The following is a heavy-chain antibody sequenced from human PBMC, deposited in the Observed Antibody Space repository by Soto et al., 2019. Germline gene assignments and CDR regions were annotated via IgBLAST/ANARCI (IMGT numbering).Heavy chain of an antibody. CDR2: ISWNSGSI. J-gene: IGHJ4*02. CDR3: AKGGQLLVEGGGY. Sequence: EVQLVESGGGLVQPGRSLRLSCAASGFTFDDYAMHWVRQAPGKGLEWVSGISWNSGSIGYADSVKGRFTISRDNAKNSLYLQMNSLIADDTALYYCAKGGQLLVEGGGYWGQGTLVTVSS. D-gene: IGHD2-2*01. CDR1: GFTFDDYA. V-gene: IGHV3-9*01.